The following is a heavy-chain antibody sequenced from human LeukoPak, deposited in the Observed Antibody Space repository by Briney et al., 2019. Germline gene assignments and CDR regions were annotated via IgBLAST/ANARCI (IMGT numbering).Heavy chain of an antibody. CDR1: GYSISSGYY. D-gene: IGHD3-10*01. CDR3: ARAPYYYGSGSYYNDY. V-gene: IGHV4-38-2*02. CDR2: IYHSGST. J-gene: IGHJ4*02. Sequence: PSETLSLTCTVSGYSISSGYYWGWIRQPPGKGLEWIGSIYHSGSTYYNPSLKSRVTISVDTSKNQFSLKLSSVTAADTAVYYCARAPYYYGSGSYYNDYWGQGTLVTVSS.